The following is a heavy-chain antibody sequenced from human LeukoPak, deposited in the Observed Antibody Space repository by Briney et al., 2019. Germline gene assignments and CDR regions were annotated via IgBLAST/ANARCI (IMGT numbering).Heavy chain of an antibody. J-gene: IGHJ3*02. D-gene: IGHD6-19*01. CDR3: TREGLDSSGWYGAFDI. CDR2: IKSIVAGGTA. CDR1: GFTFSNAW. Sequence: GGSLRLSCAGSGFTFSNAWMSWVRQAPGKGLEGVGRIKSIVAGGTADYAAPVKGRFTLSRDDSEHTLYLQMNSLRTEDTAVYYCTREGLDSSGWYGAFDIWGQGTMVTVS. V-gene: IGHV3-15*01.